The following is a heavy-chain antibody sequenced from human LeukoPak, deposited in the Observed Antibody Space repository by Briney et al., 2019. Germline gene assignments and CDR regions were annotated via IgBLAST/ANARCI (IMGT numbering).Heavy chain of an antibody. V-gene: IGHV3-11*01. Sequence: PGGSLRLSCAASGFTFSDYYMSWIRQAPGKGLEWVSYISSSGSTIYYADSVKGRFTISRDNAKNSLYLQMNSLRAEDTAVYYCAREISPIWVTGTTDWGQGTLVTVSS. D-gene: IGHD1-7*01. J-gene: IGHJ4*02. CDR2: ISSSGSTI. CDR1: GFTFSDYY. CDR3: AREISPIWVTGTTD.